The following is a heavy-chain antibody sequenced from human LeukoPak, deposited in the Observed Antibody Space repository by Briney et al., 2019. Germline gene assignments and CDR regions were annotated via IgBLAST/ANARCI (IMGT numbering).Heavy chain of an antibody. D-gene: IGHD5-18*01. CDR3: ARSGYNYGGFIDY. CDR1: GFSLSTNGMR. V-gene: IGHV2-70*04. CDR2: IDWDDNQ. J-gene: IGHJ4*02. Sequence: SGPTLVNPTQTLTLTCTLSGFSLSTNGMRVSWIRQPPGKALEWLARIDWDDNQYYTPSLKTRLTISKDTSKTQVVLTMTNMDPVDTATYYCARSGYNYGGFIDYWGQGTLVTVSS.